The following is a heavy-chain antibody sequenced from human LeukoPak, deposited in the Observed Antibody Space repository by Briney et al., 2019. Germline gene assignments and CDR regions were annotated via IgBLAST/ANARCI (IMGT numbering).Heavy chain of an antibody. Sequence: GGSLRLSCAASGFTFSSYGMHWVRQAPGKGLEWVAVISYDGSNKYYADSVKGRFTISRDNSKNTLYLQMNSLRAEDTAVYYCAKDRSSSSYFDYWGQGTLVTVFS. V-gene: IGHV3-30*18. J-gene: IGHJ4*02. CDR3: AKDRSSSSYFDY. CDR1: GFTFSSYG. D-gene: IGHD6-6*01. CDR2: ISYDGSNK.